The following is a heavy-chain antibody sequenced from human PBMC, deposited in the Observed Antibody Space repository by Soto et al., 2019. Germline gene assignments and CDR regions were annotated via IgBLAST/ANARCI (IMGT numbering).Heavy chain of an antibody. D-gene: IGHD6-13*01. V-gene: IGHV4-59*01. CDR3: ARGYSSNWFRLDY. CDR2: VYDSGST. Sequence: SETLSLTCTVSGGSINSYYWSWIRQPPGKGLEWIAHVYDSGSTNYNPSLRSRLTMSVDTSKNQFSLNPNSVTAADTAVYFCARGYSSNWFRLDYWGQGIPVTVSS. J-gene: IGHJ4*02. CDR1: GGSINSYY.